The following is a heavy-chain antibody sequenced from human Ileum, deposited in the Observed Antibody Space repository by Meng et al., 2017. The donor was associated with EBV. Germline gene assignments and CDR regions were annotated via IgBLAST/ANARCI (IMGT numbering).Heavy chain of an antibody. Sequence: QVQLKDAGPGLVKPSGTLSLTCTVSGDSISSDIWWSWVRQPPGKGLEWIGEVYHRGDTNYNPSLKSRVDISVDKSKNQFYLSLFSVTAADTAVYYCGRDQGRELINHWGQGTLVTVSS. CDR1: GDSISSDIW. CDR3: GRDQGRELINH. D-gene: IGHD1-7*01. J-gene: IGHJ4*02. CDR2: VYHRGDT. V-gene: IGHV4-4*02.